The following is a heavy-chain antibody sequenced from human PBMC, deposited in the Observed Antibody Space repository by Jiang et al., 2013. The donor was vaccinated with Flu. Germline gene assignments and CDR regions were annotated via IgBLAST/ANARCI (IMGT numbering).Heavy chain of an antibody. CDR2: IYYSGST. V-gene: IGHV4-61*01. Sequence: SGPGLVKPSETLSLTCTVSGGSVSSGSYYWSWIRQPPGKGLEWIGYIYYSGSTNYNPSLKSRVTISVDTSKNQFSLKLSSVTAADTAVYYCARDLPAHGAVSGYYYDDAFDIWGQGTMVTVSS. CDR3: ARDLPAHGAVSGYYYDDAFDI. J-gene: IGHJ3*02. CDR1: GGSVSSGSYY. D-gene: IGHD3-22*01.